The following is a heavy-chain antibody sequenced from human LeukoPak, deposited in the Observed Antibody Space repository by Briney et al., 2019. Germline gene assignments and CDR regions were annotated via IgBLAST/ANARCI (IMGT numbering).Heavy chain of an antibody. CDR3: ARDDYRGVTNFDP. CDR1: GGSISPYF. CDR2: ISYSGNT. Sequence: SETLSLTCTVSGGSISPYFWSWIRQPPGKGLEWIGYISYSGNTNYNPSLKSRVTISVDTSKNQFSLQLSSVTAADTAVYYCARDDYRGVTNFDPWGQGTLVTVSS. V-gene: IGHV4-59*01. J-gene: IGHJ5*02. D-gene: IGHD3-10*01.